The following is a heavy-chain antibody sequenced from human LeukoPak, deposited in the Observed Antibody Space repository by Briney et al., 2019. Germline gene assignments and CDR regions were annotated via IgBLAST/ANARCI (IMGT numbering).Heavy chain of an antibody. D-gene: IGHD2-2*01. V-gene: IGHV1-18*01. CDR1: GYTFTSYD. CDR2: ISAYNGNT. CDR3: ARDVYCSSTSCYGAEYFQH. Sequence: GASVKVSCKASGYTFTSYDINWVRQATGQGLEWMGWISAYNGNTNYAQKLQGRVTMTTDTSTSTAYMELRSLRSDDTAVYYCARDVYCSSTSCYGAEYFQHWGQGTLVTVSS. J-gene: IGHJ1*01.